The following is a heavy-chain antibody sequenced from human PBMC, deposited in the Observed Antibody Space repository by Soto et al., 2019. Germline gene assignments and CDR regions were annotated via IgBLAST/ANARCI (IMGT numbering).Heavy chain of an antibody. CDR3: ARGLGDYDILTGQYYYYGMDV. J-gene: IGHJ6*02. CDR2: IWYDGSNK. CDR1: GFTFSSYG. D-gene: IGHD3-9*01. V-gene: IGHV3-33*01. Sequence: QVQLVESGGGVVQPGRSLRLSCAASGFTFSSYGMHWVRQAPGKGLEWVAVIWYDGSNKYYADSVKGRFTISRDNSKNTLYLQMNSLRAEDTAVYYCARGLGDYDILTGQYYYYGMDVWGQGTTVTVSS.